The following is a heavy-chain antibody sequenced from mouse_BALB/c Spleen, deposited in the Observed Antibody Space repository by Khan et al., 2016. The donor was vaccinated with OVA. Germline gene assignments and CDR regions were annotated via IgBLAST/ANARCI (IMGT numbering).Heavy chain of an antibody. V-gene: IGHV5-4*02. CDR2: ISDGGIYT. J-gene: IGHJ3*01. CDR1: GFTFSDYY. CDR3: AGGYYGDLFAY. D-gene: IGHD2-13*01. Sequence: EVELVESGGGLVKPGGSLTLSCAASGFTFSDYYMYWVRQTPEKRLEWVATISDGGIYTYYPDSVKGRFTISRVDAKNNLYMQDSSQKSEATAMYYCAGGYYGDLFAYRGQGTLVTVSA.